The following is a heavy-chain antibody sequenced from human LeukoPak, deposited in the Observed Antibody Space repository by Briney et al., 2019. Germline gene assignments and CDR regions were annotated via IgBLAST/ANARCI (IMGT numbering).Heavy chain of an antibody. Sequence: ASVKVSCKASGYTFTSYGISWARQAPGQGLEWMGWISAYNGNTNYAQKLQGRVTMTTDTSTSTAYMELRSLRSDDTAVYYCARRGITVTLREWFDPWGQGTLVTVSS. V-gene: IGHV1-18*01. CDR3: ARRGITVTLREWFDP. D-gene: IGHD4-17*01. CDR1: GYTFTSYG. CDR2: ISAYNGNT. J-gene: IGHJ5*02.